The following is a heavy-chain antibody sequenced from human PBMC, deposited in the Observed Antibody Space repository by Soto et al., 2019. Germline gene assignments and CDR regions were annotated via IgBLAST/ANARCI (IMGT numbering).Heavy chain of an antibody. CDR1: GFSFSTYS. CDR3: ARDLDYGDYVLDF. V-gene: IGHV3-48*01. CDR2: ITSSSGTI. Sequence: GGSLRLSCAASGFSFSTYSMDWVRQAPGKGLEWISYITSSSGTIYYADSVKGRFTISRDNPKNSLFLQMNSLRAEDTAVYYCARDLDYGDYVLDFWGQGTLVTVSS. J-gene: IGHJ4*02. D-gene: IGHD4-17*01.